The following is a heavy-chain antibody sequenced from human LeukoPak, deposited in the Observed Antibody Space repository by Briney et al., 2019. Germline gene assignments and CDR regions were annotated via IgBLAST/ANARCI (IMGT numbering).Heavy chain of an antibody. Sequence: GASVKVSCKASGGTFSSYAISWVRQAPGQGLEWMGGIIPIFGTANYAQKFQGRVTITADESTSTAYMELSSLRAEDTAVYYCARDQYTYCSSTSCPPDYYYYMDVWGKGTTVTVSS. CDR3: ARDQYTYCSSTSCPPDYYYYMDV. D-gene: IGHD2-2*01. J-gene: IGHJ6*03. CDR1: GGTFSSYA. V-gene: IGHV1-69*13. CDR2: IIPIFGTA.